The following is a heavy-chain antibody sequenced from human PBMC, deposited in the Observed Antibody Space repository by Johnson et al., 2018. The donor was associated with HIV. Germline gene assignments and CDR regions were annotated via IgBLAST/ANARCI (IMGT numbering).Heavy chain of an antibody. CDR2: ISYDGSNE. CDR1: GFTFSSYC. J-gene: IGHJ3*02. V-gene: IGHV3-30*03. CDR3: ARDRRLSLYYYDSSGYYRPDAFDI. Sequence: QVQLVVSGGGVVQPGRSLRLSCAASGFTFSSYCLHWVRQAPGKGLEWVAVISYDGSNEYFADSVKGRFTISRDNSKNTLYLQMNSLRSEDTAVYYCARDRRLSLYYYDSSGYYRPDAFDIWGQGTMVTVSS. D-gene: IGHD3-22*01.